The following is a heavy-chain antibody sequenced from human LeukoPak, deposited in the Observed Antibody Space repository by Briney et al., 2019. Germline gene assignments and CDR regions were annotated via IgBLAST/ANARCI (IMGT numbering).Heavy chain of an antibody. J-gene: IGHJ4*02. CDR2: INPNSGGT. Sequence: VASVKVSCKASGYTFTGYYMHWVRQAPGQGLEWMGWINPNSGGTNYAQKFQGRVTMTRDTSISTAYMELSRLRSDDTAVYYCARVRRVYSSSSYYFDYWGQGTLVTVSS. V-gene: IGHV1-2*02. CDR3: ARVRRVYSSSSYYFDY. D-gene: IGHD6-13*01. CDR1: GYTFTGYY.